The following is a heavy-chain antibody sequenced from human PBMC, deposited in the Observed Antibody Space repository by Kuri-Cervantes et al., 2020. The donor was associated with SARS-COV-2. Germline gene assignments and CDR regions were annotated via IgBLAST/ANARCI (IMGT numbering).Heavy chain of an antibody. D-gene: IGHD2-2*01. CDR3: ARSRHCSSTSCYGGYYMDV. J-gene: IGHJ6*03. CDR1: GYTLTNYG. V-gene: IGHV1-18*04. CDR2: SSGYNGNT. Sequence: ASVKVSCKASGYTLTNYGISWVRQAPGQGLEWMGWSSGYNGNTNYAQKVQGRVTMTADISTSTAYMELRRLRSDDTAVYYCARSRHCSSTSCYGGYYMDVWGKGTAVTVSS.